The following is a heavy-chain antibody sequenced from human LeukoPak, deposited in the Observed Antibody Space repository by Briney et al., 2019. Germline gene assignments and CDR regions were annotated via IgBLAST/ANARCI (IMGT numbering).Heavy chain of an antibody. J-gene: IGHJ6*03. Sequence: GASVKVSFKASANTFSTYYIRLVREAPGQGLGWMGIINPTGGGTVYAQKFLGRVTMTRDMSTSTVYMALSSLRSEDKAVYYCARDKFYYGSGRNSGYYMEVWGQGATVTVS. CDR1: ANTFSTYY. CDR3: ARDKFYYGSGRNSGYYMEV. CDR2: INPTGGGT. D-gene: IGHD3-10*01. V-gene: IGHV1-46*01.